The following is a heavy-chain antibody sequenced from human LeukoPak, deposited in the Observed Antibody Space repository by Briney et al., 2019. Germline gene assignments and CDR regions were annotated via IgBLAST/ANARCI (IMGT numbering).Heavy chain of an antibody. V-gene: IGHV4-59*12. D-gene: IGHD1-26*01. CDR2: IYYSGTT. J-gene: IGHJ4*02. CDR3: AREGESGSYYHY. Sequence: SETLSLTCTVSGGSISSYYWSWIRQPPGKGLEWIGYIYYSGTTNYNPSLKSRLTISLDASKNQFPLKLSSVTAADTAVYYCAREGESGSYYHYWGQGTLVTVSS. CDR1: GGSISSYY.